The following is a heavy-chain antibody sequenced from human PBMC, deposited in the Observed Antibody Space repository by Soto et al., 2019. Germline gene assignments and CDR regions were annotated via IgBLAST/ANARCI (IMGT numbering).Heavy chain of an antibody. D-gene: IGHD6-19*01. J-gene: IGHJ5*01. CDR3: ARDSRYSSGWYPGYNWFDS. CDR1: GGSVSSGGYY. V-gene: IGHV4-61*08. Sequence: PXETLSLPCTVSGGSVSSGGYYWSWIRQPPGKVLEWIGYISDSGSTNYTPSLKSRVTISVDTSKNQFSLKLSSVTAEDTAVYYCARDSRYSSGWYPGYNWFDSWGQGALVTVSS. CDR2: ISDSGST.